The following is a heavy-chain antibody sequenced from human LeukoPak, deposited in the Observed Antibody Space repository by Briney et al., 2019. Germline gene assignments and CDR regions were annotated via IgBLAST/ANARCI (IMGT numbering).Heavy chain of an antibody. V-gene: IGHV4-59*08. J-gene: IGHJ4*02. D-gene: IGHD2-15*01. CDR3: ARLDCISDRCYNY. CDR2: ISDTGKT. Sequence: SQTLSLTCSVSGASLSSYYWGWIRQSPGKGLEWLGYISDTGKTDYNPSLKSRGTLSLDTSKNQFSLRLTSVTAADTAMYYCARLDCISDRCYNYWGLGTLVTVSS. CDR1: GASLSSYY.